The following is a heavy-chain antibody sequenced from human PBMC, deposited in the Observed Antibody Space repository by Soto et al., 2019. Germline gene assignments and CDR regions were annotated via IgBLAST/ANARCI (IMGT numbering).Heavy chain of an antibody. D-gene: IGHD4-17*01. J-gene: IGHJ4*02. Sequence: GGSLRLSCAASGFTFSSYSMNWVRQAPGKGLEWVSSISSSSSYIYYADSVKGRFTISRDNAKNSLYLQMNSLRAEDTAVYYCARERDGDGTLFDYWGQGTLVTVSS. V-gene: IGHV3-21*01. CDR1: GFTFSSYS. CDR2: ISSSSSYI. CDR3: ARERDGDGTLFDY.